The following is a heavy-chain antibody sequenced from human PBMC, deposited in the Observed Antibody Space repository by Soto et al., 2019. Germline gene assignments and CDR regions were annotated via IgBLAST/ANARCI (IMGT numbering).Heavy chain of an antibody. J-gene: IGHJ4*02. CDR2: IYYSGST. V-gene: IGHV4-39*07. CDR1: GGSMSSSRYN. D-gene: IGHD5-18*01. CDR3: AREVLDTANY. Sequence: SETLSLTCSVSGGSMSSSRYNWGWIRQSPGKGLEWIGSIYYSGSTYYNSALKSRVTISVDKSKNQFSLKLSSVTAADTAVYYCAREVLDTANYWGQGTLVTAPQ.